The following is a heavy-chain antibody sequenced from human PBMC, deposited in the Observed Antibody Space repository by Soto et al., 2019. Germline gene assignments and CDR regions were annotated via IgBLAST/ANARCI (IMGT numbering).Heavy chain of an antibody. CDR3: AHKGPEDWPLDY. V-gene: IGHV2-5*02. CDR2: IYWDDSK. Sequence: QITLKESGPTLVRPTQTLTLTCAFSGVSLSTSGVGVGWVRQPPGKALEGLAVIYWDDSKHYSPSLRSRLTIPKDTSKNQVVLTMTNMDPMDTGTYYCAHKGPEDWPLDYWGQGTLVTVSS. J-gene: IGHJ4*02. D-gene: IGHD3-9*01. CDR1: GVSLSTSGVG.